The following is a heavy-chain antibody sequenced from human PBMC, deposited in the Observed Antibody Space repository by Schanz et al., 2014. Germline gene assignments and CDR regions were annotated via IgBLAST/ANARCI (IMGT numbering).Heavy chain of an antibody. J-gene: IGHJ6*02. V-gene: IGHV3-23*04. CDR3: AKGMGYCSGGTCYDYYYYGLDV. D-gene: IGHD2-15*01. Sequence: VQLVESGGGLVQPGGSLRLSCAASGFTFSTYAMSWVRQAPGKGLEWVSALSGSGGSTYYADSVKGRFTISRDNSKNTLYLQMNSLSADDTAVFYCAKGMGYCSGGTCYDYYYYGLDVWGQGTTVTVSS. CDR2: LSGSGGST. CDR1: GFTFSTYA.